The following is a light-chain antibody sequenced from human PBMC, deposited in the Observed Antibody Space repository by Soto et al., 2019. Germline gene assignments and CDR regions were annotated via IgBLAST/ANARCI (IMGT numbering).Light chain of an antibody. V-gene: IGLV2-8*01. CDR1: SSDVGAFDS. J-gene: IGLJ3*02. Sequence: QSALTQPPSASGSLGQSVTISCTGSSSDVGAFDSVSWYQQHPHKAPQIIIYEVSKRPSGVSDRFSGSKSGNTASLTISGLQAEDEGDFFCCSYAGNGAWVFGGGTKLTVL. CDR3: CSYAGNGAWV. CDR2: EVS.